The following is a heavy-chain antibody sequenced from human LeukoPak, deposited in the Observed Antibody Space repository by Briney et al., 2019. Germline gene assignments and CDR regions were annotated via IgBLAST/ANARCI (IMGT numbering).Heavy chain of an antibody. CDR2: IYPGDSDT. J-gene: IGHJ4*02. CDR3: ARLGTAVVARYFDY. CDR1: GYTFANYW. Sequence: GESLKISCQGSGYTFANYWIAWARQMPGKGLEWMGSIYPGDSDTRYSPSFQGQVTISADKSISTAYLQWRGLKASDIAMYYCARLGTAVVARYFDYWGRGTLVTVS. D-gene: IGHD2-15*01. V-gene: IGHV5-51*01.